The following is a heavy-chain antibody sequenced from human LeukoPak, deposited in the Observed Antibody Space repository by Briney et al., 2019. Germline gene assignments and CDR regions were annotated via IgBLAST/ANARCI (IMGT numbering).Heavy chain of an antibody. CDR3: ARGQFDAFDI. V-gene: IGHV3-74*01. CDR2: IYSDGSRT. D-gene: IGHD5-24*01. CDR1: GFTFSYYW. J-gene: IGHJ3*02. Sequence: GGSLRLSCEASGFTFSYYWMHWVRQAPGKGLVWVSHIYSDGSRTSYADSVKGRFTISRDNAKNTMFLQMNSLRAEDTAVYYCARGQFDAFDIWGQGTMVTVSS.